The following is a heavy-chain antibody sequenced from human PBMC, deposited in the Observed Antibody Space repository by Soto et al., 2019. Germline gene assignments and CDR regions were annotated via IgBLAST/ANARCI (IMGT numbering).Heavy chain of an antibody. Sequence: SEPLSLTCAVYGGSFSGDYWRWIRQPPGKGLEWIGEINHSGSTSYNPSLKSRVTMSVDTSKSQFSLKLTSVTAADTAVYYCARGEDAFFYYGLDVWGQGITVTVSS. CDR1: GGSFSGDY. CDR3: ARGEDAFFYYGLDV. V-gene: IGHV4-34*01. J-gene: IGHJ6*02. CDR2: INHSGST.